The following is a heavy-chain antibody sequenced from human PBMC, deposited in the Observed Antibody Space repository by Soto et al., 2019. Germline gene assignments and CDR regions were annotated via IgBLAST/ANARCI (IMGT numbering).Heavy chain of an antibody. CDR2: SRNKVNNFST. CDR3: SRVDHSANSPDY. Sequence: HPGGSLRLSCTVSAFPDFSFTDQYMDWVRQAPGKWMEWVGRSRNKVNNFSTAYAASVQGRFTISRDESKNTVYLQLHRLKTDDTAVYYCSRVDHSANSPDYWGQGTMVTVSS. D-gene: IGHD4-4*01. J-gene: IGHJ4*01. CDR1: AFPDFSFTDQY. V-gene: IGHV3-72*01.